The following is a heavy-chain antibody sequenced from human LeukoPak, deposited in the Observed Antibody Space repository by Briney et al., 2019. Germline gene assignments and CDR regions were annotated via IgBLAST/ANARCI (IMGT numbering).Heavy chain of an antibody. CDR1: GFTFSSYG. V-gene: IGHV3-30*02. Sequence: PGGSLRLSFAASGFTFSSYGMHWVRQAPGKGLEWVAFIRYDGSNKYYADSVKGRFTISRDNSKNTLYLQMNSLRAEDTAVYYCAKDSGYTGESFDYWGQGTLVTVSS. CDR2: IRYDGSNK. J-gene: IGHJ4*02. D-gene: IGHD2-2*02. CDR3: AKDSGYTGESFDY.